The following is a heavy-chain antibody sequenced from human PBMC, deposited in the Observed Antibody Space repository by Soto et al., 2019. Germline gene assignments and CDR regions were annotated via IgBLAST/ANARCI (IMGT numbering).Heavy chain of an antibody. Sequence: EVQLVESGGGLVQPGGSLRLSCAASGFTFSSYWMHWVRQAPGKGLVWVSRINSDGSSTSYADSVKGRFTISRDNDKNTLYLHMNSLGAEDPAVYYWGRSGSLHWYFDLWGRGTLVTVSS. V-gene: IGHV3-74*01. CDR1: GFTFSSYW. CDR3: GRSGSLHWYFDL. D-gene: IGHD1-26*01. J-gene: IGHJ2*01. CDR2: INSDGSST.